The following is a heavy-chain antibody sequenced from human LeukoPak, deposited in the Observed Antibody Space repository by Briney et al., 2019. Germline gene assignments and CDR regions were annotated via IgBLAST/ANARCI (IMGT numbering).Heavy chain of an antibody. D-gene: IGHD6-13*01. CDR3: ARDRPGYSSTYDAFDI. J-gene: IGHJ3*02. CDR1: GGSIGSYF. CDR2: NSGST. V-gene: IGHV4-59*01. Sequence: PSETLSLTCTVSGGSIGSYFWSWIRQPPGKGLEWIGHNSGSTNYNPSLKSRVTISVDTFKNQFSLKLSSVAAADTAVYYCARDRPGYSSTYDAFDIWGQGTMVTVSS.